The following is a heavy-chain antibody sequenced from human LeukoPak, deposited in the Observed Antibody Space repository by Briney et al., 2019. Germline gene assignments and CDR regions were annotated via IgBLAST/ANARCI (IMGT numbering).Heavy chain of an antibody. Sequence: GGSLTLSCAASGNTFSRYWMSWVRQAPGNGLEWVATINEDGSEKYYVDSVKGRFTISRDNANNSLYLQMNSLRAEDTAVYFCARLDGTVLFFDSWGQGTLVTVTP. V-gene: IGHV3-7*03. J-gene: IGHJ4*02. CDR2: INEDGSEK. CDR3: ARLDGTVLFFDS. D-gene: IGHD1-7*01. CDR1: GNTFSRYW.